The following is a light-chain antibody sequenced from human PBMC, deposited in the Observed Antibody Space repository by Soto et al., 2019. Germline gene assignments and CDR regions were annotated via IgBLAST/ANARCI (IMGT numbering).Light chain of an antibody. CDR1: SSNIGGNNY. CDR2: SNN. J-gene: IGLJ2*01. CDR3: ASWDDSLGAFI. V-gene: IGLV1-47*02. Sequence: QSVLTQPPSASGTPGQTVFISCSGSSSNIGGNNYAYWYQQLPGAAPKLLMHSNNLRPSGVPERISGSKFGTAASLAISWLRSEDEAVYYCASWDDSLGAFIFGGGTKLTVL.